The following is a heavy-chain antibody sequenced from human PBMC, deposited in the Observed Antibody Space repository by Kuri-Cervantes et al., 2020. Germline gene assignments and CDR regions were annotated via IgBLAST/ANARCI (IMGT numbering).Heavy chain of an antibody. Sequence: SVKVSCKASGGTFSSYAISWVRQAPGQGLEWRGGIIPIFGTANYAQKFQGRVTITADESTSTAYMELRSLRSEDTAVYYCARGTHEFLTGFYNYYYSGLDVWGQGTTVTVSS. CDR1: GGTFSSYA. V-gene: IGHV1-69*13. CDR3: ARGTHEFLTGFYNYYYSGLDV. CDR2: IIPIFGTA. J-gene: IGHJ6*02. D-gene: IGHD3-9*01.